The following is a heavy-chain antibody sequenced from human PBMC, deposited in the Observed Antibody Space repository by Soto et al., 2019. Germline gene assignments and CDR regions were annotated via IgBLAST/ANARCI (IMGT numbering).Heavy chain of an antibody. V-gene: IGHV3-7*01. Sequence: GGSLRLSCAASGFTFSSYWMSWVRQAPGKGLEWVANIKQDGSEKYYVDSVKGRFTISRDNAKKSLYLQMNSLRAEDTAVYYCARDFITMVRGVIIPFGMDVWGPGTTVTVYS. J-gene: IGHJ6*02. CDR1: GFTFSSYW. CDR3: ARDFITMVRGVIIPFGMDV. CDR2: IKQDGSEK. D-gene: IGHD3-10*01.